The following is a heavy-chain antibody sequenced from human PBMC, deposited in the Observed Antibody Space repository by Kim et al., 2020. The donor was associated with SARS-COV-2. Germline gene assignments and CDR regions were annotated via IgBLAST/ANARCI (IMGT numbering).Heavy chain of an antibody. V-gene: IGHV5-10-1*01. D-gene: IGHD3-22*01. CDR3: ATLDNSGFYYTFDN. Sequence: GESLKISCKASGYSFTDYWITWVRQMPGKGLEWMGRIDPSDSYTNYNPSFQGHVTFSVDKSISTAYLQWTNLKASDTAIYYCATLDNSGFYYTFDNWGQGTLVTVSS. CDR1: GYSFTDYW. J-gene: IGHJ4*02. CDR2: IDPSDSYT.